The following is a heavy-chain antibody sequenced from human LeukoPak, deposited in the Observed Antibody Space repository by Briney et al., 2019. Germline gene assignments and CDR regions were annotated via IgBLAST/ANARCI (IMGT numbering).Heavy chain of an antibody. CDR2: INHSGST. Sequence: SETLSLTCAVYGGSFSGYYWSWIRQPPGKGLEWIGEINHSGSTNYNPSLKSRVTISVDRSKNQFSLKLSSVTAADTAVYYCAGKIQLWLGDAFDIWGQGTMVTVSS. J-gene: IGHJ3*02. V-gene: IGHV4-34*01. D-gene: IGHD5-18*01. CDR3: AGKIQLWLGDAFDI. CDR1: GGSFSGYY.